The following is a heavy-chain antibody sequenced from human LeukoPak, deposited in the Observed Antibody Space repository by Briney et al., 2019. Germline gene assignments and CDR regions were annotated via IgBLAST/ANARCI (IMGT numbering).Heavy chain of an antibody. CDR1: GFTFDDYG. V-gene: IGHV3-20*04. D-gene: IGHD3-10*01. Sequence: RGSLRLSCAASGFTFDDYGMSWVRQAPGKGLEWVSGINWNGGSTGYADSVKGRFTISRDNAKNSLYLQMNSLRAEDTALYYCARDTSSSYGSGSDYWGQGTLVTASS. CDR3: ARDTSSSYGSGSDY. CDR2: INWNGGST. J-gene: IGHJ4*02.